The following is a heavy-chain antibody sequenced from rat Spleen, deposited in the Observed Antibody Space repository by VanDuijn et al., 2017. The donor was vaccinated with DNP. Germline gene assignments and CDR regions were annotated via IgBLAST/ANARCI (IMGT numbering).Heavy chain of an antibody. Sequence: EVQLVESGGGLVQPGGSLKLSCLVSEFTFTDYNMAWVRQAPKKGLEWVATINYDGTRTYYRDSVKGRFTISRDNAKSTLYLQMDSLRSEDTATYFCATGAYYFDSWGQGVMVTVSS. CDR1: EFTFTDYN. CDR2: INYDGTRT. CDR3: ATGAYYFDS. V-gene: IGHV5S10*01. J-gene: IGHJ2*01.